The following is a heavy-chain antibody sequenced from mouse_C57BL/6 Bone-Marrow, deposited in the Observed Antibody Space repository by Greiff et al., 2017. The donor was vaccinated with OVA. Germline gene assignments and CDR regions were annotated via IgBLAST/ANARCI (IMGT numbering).Heavy chain of an antibody. CDR2: INPSNGGT. CDR3: AKYYYGTGYYFDY. J-gene: IGHJ2*01. CDR1: GYTFTSYW. V-gene: IGHV1-53*01. Sequence: QVQLQQPGPELVKPGASVKLSCKASGYTFTSYWMHWVKQRPGQGLEWIGNINPSNGGTNYNEKFKSKATLTVDKSSSTAYMQLIILTSEDSAVYYCAKYYYGTGYYFDYWGQGTTLTVSA. D-gene: IGHD1-1*01.